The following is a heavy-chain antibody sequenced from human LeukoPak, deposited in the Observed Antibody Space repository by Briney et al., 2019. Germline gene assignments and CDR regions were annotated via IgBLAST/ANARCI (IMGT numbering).Heavy chain of an antibody. CDR2: IIPIFGTA. J-gene: IGHJ6*03. D-gene: IGHD6-6*01. CDR1: GYTFTSYG. CDR3: ARDGARRNYYYMDV. Sequence: SVKVSCKASGYTFTSYGISWVRQAPGQGLEWMGGIIPIFGTANYAQKFQGRVTITADKSTSTAYMELSSLRSEDTAVYYCARDGARRNYYYMDVWGKGTTVTVSS. V-gene: IGHV1-69*06.